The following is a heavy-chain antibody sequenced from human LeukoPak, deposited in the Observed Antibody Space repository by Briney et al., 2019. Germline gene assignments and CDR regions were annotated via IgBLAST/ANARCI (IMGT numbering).Heavy chain of an antibody. Sequence: ASVKVSCKASGGTFSSYAISWVRQAPGQGLEWMGRIIPILGIANYAQKFQGRVTITADKSTSTAYMELSSLRSEDTAVYYCARAKDVVVIADFDYWGQEPWSPSPQ. D-gene: IGHD2-21*01. CDR1: GGTFSSYA. CDR3: ARAKDVVVIADFDY. J-gene: IGHJ4*01. CDR2: IIPILGIA. V-gene: IGHV1-69*04.